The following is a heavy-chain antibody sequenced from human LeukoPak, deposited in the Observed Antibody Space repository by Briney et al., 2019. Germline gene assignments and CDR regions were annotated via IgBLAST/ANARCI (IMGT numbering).Heavy chain of an antibody. CDR3: AGARFLEWLLSNYGHDDAFDI. CDR1: GGSISSGGYS. CDR2: IYHSGST. J-gene: IGHJ3*02. V-gene: IGHV4-30-2*01. D-gene: IGHD3-3*01. Sequence: SQTLSLTCAVSGGSISSGGYSWSWIRQPPGKGLEWIGYIYHSGSTYYNPSLKSRVTISVDTSKNQFSLKLSSVTAADTAVYYCAGARFLEWLLSNYGHDDAFDIWGQGTMVTVSS.